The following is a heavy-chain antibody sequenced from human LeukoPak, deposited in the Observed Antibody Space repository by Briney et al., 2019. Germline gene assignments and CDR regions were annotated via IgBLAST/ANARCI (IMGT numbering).Heavy chain of an antibody. D-gene: IGHD3-10*01. V-gene: IGHV3-23*01. CDR1: GFTFSSYA. CDR2: ISGSGGST. Sequence: GGSLRLSCAASGFTFSSYAMSWVRQAPGKGLEWVSAISGSGGSTYYADSVKGRFTISRDNSKNTLYLQMNSLRAEDTAVYYCASVRGIYGSGTYRDYWGQGTLVTVSS. J-gene: IGHJ4*02. CDR3: ASVRGIYGSGTYRDY.